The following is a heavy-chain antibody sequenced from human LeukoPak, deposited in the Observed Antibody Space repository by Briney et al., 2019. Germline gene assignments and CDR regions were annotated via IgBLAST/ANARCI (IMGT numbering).Heavy chain of an antibody. D-gene: IGHD6-19*01. CDR1: GFPFSEYV. V-gene: IGHV3-30*02. CDR2: IRYDGNNK. J-gene: IGHJ4*02. CDR3: AKDRWGAVDSFDY. Sequence: GGSLRLSCAASGFPFSEYVMHWVRQAPGKGLEWVAVIRYDGNNKYYADSVRGRFTISRANSKNMLYLQMNSLGTEDTAVYYCAKDRWGAVDSFDYWGQGTLVTVSS.